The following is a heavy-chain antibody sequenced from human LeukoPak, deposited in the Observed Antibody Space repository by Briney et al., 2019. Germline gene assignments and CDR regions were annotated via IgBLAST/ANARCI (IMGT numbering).Heavy chain of an antibody. V-gene: IGHV3-23*01. D-gene: IGHD2-15*01. CDR1: GFTFSSNA. Sequence: GGSLRLSCAASGFTFSSNAMTWVRQAPGKGLEWVSLISGGDGDTYYADSVKGRFIISRDNSKNTLSLQMNSLRAEDTALYYCAKGRGNCYGCDVFDIWGQGTMVTVSS. CDR2: ISGGDGDT. J-gene: IGHJ3*02. CDR3: AKGRGNCYGCDVFDI.